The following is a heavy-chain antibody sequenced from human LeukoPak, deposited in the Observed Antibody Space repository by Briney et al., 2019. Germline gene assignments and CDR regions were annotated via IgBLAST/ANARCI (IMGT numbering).Heavy chain of an antibody. CDR1: GYTFTSYY. Sequence: ASVKVSCXASGYTFTSYYMHWVRQAPGQGLEWMGIINPSGGSTSSAQKFQGRVTMTRDTSTSTVYTELSSLRSEDTAVYYCAREGRLDCSSTSCYLDAFDIWGQGTMVTVSS. CDR3: AREGRLDCSSTSCYLDAFDI. V-gene: IGHV1-46*03. J-gene: IGHJ3*02. CDR2: INPSGGST. D-gene: IGHD2-2*01.